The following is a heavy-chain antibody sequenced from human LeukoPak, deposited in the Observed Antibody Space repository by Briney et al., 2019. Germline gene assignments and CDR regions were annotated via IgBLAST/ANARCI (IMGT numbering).Heavy chain of an antibody. CDR3: ARRIVGATGPYYMDV. Sequence: ASVKVSCKASGGTFSSYAISWVRQAPGQGLEWMGGIIPIFGTANYAQKFQGRVTITADESTSTAHMELSSLRSEDTAVYYCARRIVGATGPYYMDVWGKGTTVTVSS. D-gene: IGHD1-26*01. V-gene: IGHV1-69*13. CDR1: GGTFSSYA. J-gene: IGHJ6*03. CDR2: IIPIFGTA.